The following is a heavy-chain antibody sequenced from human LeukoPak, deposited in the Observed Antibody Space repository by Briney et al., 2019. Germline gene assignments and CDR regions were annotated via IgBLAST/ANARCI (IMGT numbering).Heavy chain of an antibody. D-gene: IGHD6-19*01. CDR2: INPNSGGT. CDR1: GYTFTSYG. V-gene: IGHV1-2*02. Sequence: ASVKVSCKASGYTFTSYGISWVRQAPGQGLEWMGWINPNSGGTNYAQKFQGRVTMTRDTSISTAYMELSRLRSDDTAVYYCARDYEGAVASWGLGTLVTVSS. CDR3: ARDYEGAVAS. J-gene: IGHJ4*02.